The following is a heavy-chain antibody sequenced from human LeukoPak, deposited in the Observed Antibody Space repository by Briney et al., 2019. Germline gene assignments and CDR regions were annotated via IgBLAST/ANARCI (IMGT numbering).Heavy chain of an antibody. CDR2: INRDGSDT. D-gene: IGHD3-10*01. J-gene: IGHJ4*02. V-gene: IGHV3-74*01. CDR3: AREDFGVDY. Sequence: GGSLRLSCAASGFSFNSYYMDWVRLAPRRGMVWVSRINRDGSDTIYADSVKGRFTISRDNAKNTLFLQMNSLRAEDTAVYYCAREDFGVDYWGQGTLVTVSS. CDR1: GFSFNSYY.